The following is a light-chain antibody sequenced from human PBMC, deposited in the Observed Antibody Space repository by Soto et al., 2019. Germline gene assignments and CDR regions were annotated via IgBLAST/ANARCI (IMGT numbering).Light chain of an antibody. CDR2: GAS. J-gene: IGKJ1*01. Sequence: ETVLTQSPGTLSLSPGERATLSCRASQTVSSSYLAWYQQKPGQAPRLLIYGASSRATGIPERLSGSGSGTDFAVPIRRLEPEDFVLYYCQQYCQQYGSSPPAWTFGQG. CDR3: QQYCQQYGSSPPAWT. V-gene: IGKV3-20*01. CDR1: QTVSSSY.